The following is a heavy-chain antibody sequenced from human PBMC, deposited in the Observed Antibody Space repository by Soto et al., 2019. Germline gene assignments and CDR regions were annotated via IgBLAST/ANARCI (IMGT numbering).Heavy chain of an antibody. CDR3: ARGGIAAAGTY. Sequence: GGSLRLSCAASGFTFSSYAMHWVRQAPGEGLEWVAVISYDGSNKYYADSVKGRFTISRDNSKNTLYLQMNSLRAEDTAVYYCARGGIAAAGTYWGQGTLVTVSS. V-gene: IGHV3-30-3*01. D-gene: IGHD6-13*01. CDR2: ISYDGSNK. CDR1: GFTFSSYA. J-gene: IGHJ4*02.